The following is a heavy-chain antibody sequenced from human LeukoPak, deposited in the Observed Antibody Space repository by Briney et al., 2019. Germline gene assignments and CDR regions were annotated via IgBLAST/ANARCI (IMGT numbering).Heavy chain of an antibody. D-gene: IGHD5/OR15-5a*01. Sequence: GGSLRLSCAASGFSFEDYTMHWVRQAPGKGLEWVSLTSGDGITTYFADSVKGRFTISRDNSKSSLFLQMNSLRTEDTALYYCARDHVYGGADYWGQGTLVTVSS. CDR2: TSGDGITT. CDR3: ARDHVYGGADY. CDR1: GFSFEDYT. J-gene: IGHJ4*02. V-gene: IGHV3-43*02.